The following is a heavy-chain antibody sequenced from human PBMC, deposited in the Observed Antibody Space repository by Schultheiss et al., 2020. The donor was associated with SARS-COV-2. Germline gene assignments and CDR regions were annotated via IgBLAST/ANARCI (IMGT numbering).Heavy chain of an antibody. Sequence: ASVKVSCKASGYTFTSYDINWVRQATGQGLEWMGWMNPNSGNTGYAQKFQGRVTMTRNTSISTAYMELSSLRSEDTAVYYCARNPKGNYGDYGEPDWYFDLWGRGTLVTVSS. CDR1: GYTFTSYD. J-gene: IGHJ2*01. CDR2: MNPNSGNT. D-gene: IGHD4-17*01. CDR3: ARNPKGNYGDYGEPDWYFDL. V-gene: IGHV1-8*01.